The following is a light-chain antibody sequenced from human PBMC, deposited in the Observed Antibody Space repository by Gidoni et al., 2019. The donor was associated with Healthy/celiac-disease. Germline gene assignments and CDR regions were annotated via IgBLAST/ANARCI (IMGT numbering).Light chain of an antibody. Sequence: DIQMTQSPSSLSASVGDRVTITCRASQGISNYLAWCQQKPGKVPKLLIYAASTLQSGVPSRFSGSGSGTDFTLTISSLQPEDVATYYCQKYNSAPPVTFGPGTKVDIK. J-gene: IGKJ3*01. V-gene: IGKV1-27*01. CDR1: QGISNY. CDR3: QKYNSAPPVT. CDR2: AAS.